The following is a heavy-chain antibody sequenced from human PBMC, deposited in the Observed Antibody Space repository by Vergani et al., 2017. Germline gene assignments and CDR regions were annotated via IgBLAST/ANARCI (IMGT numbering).Heavy chain of an antibody. CDR1: GFTFSSYG. V-gene: IGHV3-30*02. J-gene: IGHJ4*02. D-gene: IGHD5-24*01. CDR3: AKDSRDGYKKGGFDY. CDR2: TRYDGSNK. Sequence: QVQLVESGGGVVQPGGSLRLSCAASGFTFSSYGMHWVRQAPGKGLEWVAFTRYDGSNKYYADSVKGRFTISRDNSKNTLYLQMNSLRAEDTAVYYCAKDSRDGYKKGGFDYWGQGTLVTVSS.